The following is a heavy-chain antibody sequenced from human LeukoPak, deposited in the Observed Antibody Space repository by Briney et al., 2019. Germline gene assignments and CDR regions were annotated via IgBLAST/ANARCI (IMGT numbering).Heavy chain of an antibody. CDR3: ARDPGIAARPYNWFDP. CDR2: ISAYNGNT. D-gene: IGHD6-6*01. J-gene: IGHJ5*02. CDR1: GYTFTSYG. Sequence: ASVKVSCKASGYTFTSYGISWVRQAPGQGLEWMGWISAYNGNTNYAQKLQGRVTMTTDTSTSTAYMELRSLRSDDTAVYYCARDPGIAARPYNWFDPWGQGTLVTASS. V-gene: IGHV1-18*01.